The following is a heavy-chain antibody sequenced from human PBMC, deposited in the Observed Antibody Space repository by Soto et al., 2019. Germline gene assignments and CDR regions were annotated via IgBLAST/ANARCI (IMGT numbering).Heavy chain of an antibody. J-gene: IGHJ4*02. V-gene: IGHV4-4*02. Sequence: SEPLSLTCSVSGGSIVDLNWWHSIRQPTGKGLEWIGEIFHSGSTNYNPSLESRVTMSVDTSKNQFSLRLTSVTAADTALYYCARHRPQEDGSKKGFDHWGQGTLVTVSS. D-gene: IGHD2-15*01. CDR2: IFHSGST. CDR3: ARHRPQEDGSKKGFDH. CDR1: GGSIVDLNW.